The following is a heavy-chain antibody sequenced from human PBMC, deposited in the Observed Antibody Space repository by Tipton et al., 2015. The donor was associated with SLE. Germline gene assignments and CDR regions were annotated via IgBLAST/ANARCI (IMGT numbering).Heavy chain of an antibody. Sequence: AGLVKPSETLSLTCTVSGGSISSSYWSWIRQPPGKGLEWIGEIHHSGSTNYNPSLKSRVTISVGTSKNQFSLRLTSVTAADTAIKYCARREVLDSWGQGTLVTVSA. V-gene: IGHV4-34*01. J-gene: IGHJ4*02. CDR3: ARREVLDS. CDR1: GGSISSSY. CDR2: IHHSGST.